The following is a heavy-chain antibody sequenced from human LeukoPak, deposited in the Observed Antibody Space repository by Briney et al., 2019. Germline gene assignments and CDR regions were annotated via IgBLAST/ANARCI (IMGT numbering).Heavy chain of an antibody. CDR3: ARGFSGYDY. CDR2: INSDGRST. Sequence: GGSLTLSCAASGFTFSSYWMHWVRQAPGKGLVWVSRINSDGRSTSYADSVKGRVTISRDNAKNTLYLQMNSVRAEDTAVYYCARGFSGYDYWGQGTLVTVSS. V-gene: IGHV3-74*01. CDR1: GFTFSSYW. J-gene: IGHJ4*02. D-gene: IGHD5-12*01.